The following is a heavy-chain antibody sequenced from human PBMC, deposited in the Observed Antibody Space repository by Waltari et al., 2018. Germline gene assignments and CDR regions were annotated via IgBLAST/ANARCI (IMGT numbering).Heavy chain of an antibody. J-gene: IGHJ4*02. CDR3: ASTGRAKEGIDY. CDR2: NNHSGST. V-gene: IGHV4-34*01. CDR1: VGAFSRYY. Sequence: QVQLQLWCAGLLKPSEALSLTCAVYVGAFSRYYWGWIRHPPGKGLGWIGENNHSGSTNYNPSLNSRVTMSVDTSKLQFSRKLGSVTAADTAVYYGASTGRAKEGIDYWGQGTLVTVSS.